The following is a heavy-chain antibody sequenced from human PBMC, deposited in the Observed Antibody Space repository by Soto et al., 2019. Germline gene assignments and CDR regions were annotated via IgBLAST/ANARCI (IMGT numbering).Heavy chain of an antibody. Sequence: QVQLQESGPGLVKPSETLSLTCTVSGGSVSSGSYYWSWIRQPPGTGLEWIGYIYYSGSNHYNTTHQPRLTVSVDTSKSRVSLKLSSVTAAATALHYCARDGGWFDPWGQGTLVTVSS. D-gene: IGHD3-3*01. CDR3: ARDGGWFDP. CDR1: GGSVSSGSYY. CDR2: IYYSGSN. V-gene: IGHV4-61*01. J-gene: IGHJ5*02.